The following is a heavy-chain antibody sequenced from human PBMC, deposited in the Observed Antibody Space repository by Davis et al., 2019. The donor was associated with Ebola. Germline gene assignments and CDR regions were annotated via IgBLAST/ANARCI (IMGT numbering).Heavy chain of an antibody. CDR1: GGSISIVGYY. V-gene: IGHV4-30-4*01. J-gene: IGHJ4*02. CDR3: ARARYSGSGLDY. D-gene: IGHD3-10*01. CDR2: IYYRGST. Sequence: MPSETLSLTCTVSGGSISIVGYYWSWIRQPPGKGLEWIGYIYYRGSTYYNPSLKSRVTMSVDTSKNQFSLKLSSVTAADTAVYYCARARYSGSGLDYWGQGTLVTVSS.